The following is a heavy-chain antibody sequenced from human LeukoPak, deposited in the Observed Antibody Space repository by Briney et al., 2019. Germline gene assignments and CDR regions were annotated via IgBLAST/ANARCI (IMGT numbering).Heavy chain of an antibody. CDR2: IYHSGST. CDR1: GYSISSGYY. V-gene: IGHV4-38-2*02. J-gene: IGHJ4*02. CDR3: ARDRLGLFDY. Sequence: SETLSLTCTVSGYSISSGYYWGWIRQPPGKGLEWIGSIYHSGSTYYNPSLKSRVTISVDTSKNQFSLKLSAVTAADTAVYYCARDRLGLFDYWGQGTLVTVSS. D-gene: IGHD3-16*01.